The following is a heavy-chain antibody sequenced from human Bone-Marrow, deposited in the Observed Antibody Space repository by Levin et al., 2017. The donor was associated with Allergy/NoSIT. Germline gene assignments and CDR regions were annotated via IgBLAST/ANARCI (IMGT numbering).Heavy chain of an antibody. CDR1: GFTFSSYG. J-gene: IGHJ4*02. D-gene: IGHD1-26*01. CDR2: ISYDGSDK. CDR3: AKVPGRGIVGANFDY. Sequence: LTCAASGFTFSSYGMHWVRQAPGKGLEWVAVISYDGSDKYYADSVKGRFTISRDNSKNTLYVQMNSLRAEDTAVYYCAKVPGRGIVGANFDYWGQGTLVTVSS. V-gene: IGHV3-30*18.